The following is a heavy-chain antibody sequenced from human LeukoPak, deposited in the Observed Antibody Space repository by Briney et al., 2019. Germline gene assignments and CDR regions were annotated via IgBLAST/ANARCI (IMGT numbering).Heavy chain of an antibody. J-gene: IGHJ4*02. D-gene: IGHD6-19*01. Sequence: GESLKISCKGSGYSFTSYWIAWLRQMPGKGLEWMGIIYPGDSDTRYSPSFKGQVTISADRSINTAYLQWSGLKASDTAMYYCARQTGSSGYFDFWGQGTLVTVSS. CDR2: IYPGDSDT. CDR3: ARQTGSSGYFDF. V-gene: IGHV5-51*01. CDR1: GYSFTSYW.